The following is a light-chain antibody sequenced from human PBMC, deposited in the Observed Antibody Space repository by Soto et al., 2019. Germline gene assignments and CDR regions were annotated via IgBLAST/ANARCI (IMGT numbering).Light chain of an antibody. CDR2: DAS. V-gene: IGKV3-11*01. Sequence: EIVLTQSPATLSLSPGERATLSCRVSQSVSSYLACYQQKPGQAPRPLIYDASNRATVIPARFSGSGSGTDFTLTIRSLEPEDFAVYYCQQRSNWPLTFGGGTKVAIK. J-gene: IGKJ4*01. CDR1: QSVSSY. CDR3: QQRSNWPLT.